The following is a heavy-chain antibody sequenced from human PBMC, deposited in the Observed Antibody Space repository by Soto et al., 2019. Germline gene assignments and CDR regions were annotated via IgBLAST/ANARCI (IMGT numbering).Heavy chain of an antibody. Sequence: SETLSLTCAVYGGSFSGYYWSWIRQPPGKGLEWIGEINHSGSTNYNPSLKSRVTISVDTSKNQFSLKLSSVTAADTAVYYCAEGSRGGWYQKIAYWGQGTWVTVSS. CDR2: INHSGST. V-gene: IGHV4-34*01. CDR1: GGSFSGYY. CDR3: AEGSRGGWYQKIAY. D-gene: IGHD6-19*01. J-gene: IGHJ4*02.